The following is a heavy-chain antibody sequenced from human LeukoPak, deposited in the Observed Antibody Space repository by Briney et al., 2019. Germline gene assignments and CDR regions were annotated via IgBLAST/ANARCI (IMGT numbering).Heavy chain of an antibody. Sequence: QPGGSRRLSCAASGFTVSSNHMSWVRQAPGKGLEWVSVIYSGGSTDYADSVKGRFTISRDNLKNTLYLQMNSLRAEDTAVYYCARGPAGYNWGQGTLVTFSS. J-gene: IGHJ4*02. CDR2: IYSGGST. D-gene: IGHD1-1*01. V-gene: IGHV3-53*01. CDR1: GFTVSSNH. CDR3: ARGPAGYN.